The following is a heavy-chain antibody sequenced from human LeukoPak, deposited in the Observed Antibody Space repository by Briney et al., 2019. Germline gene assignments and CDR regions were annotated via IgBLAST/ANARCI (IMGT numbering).Heavy chain of an antibody. J-gene: IGHJ6*01. CDR1: GFTFSSYT. CDR3: ARGSEGYCSGGGCYYGMDV. V-gene: IGHV3-21*01. Sequence: GGSLRLSCAASGFTFSSYTMNWVRQAPGKGLEWVSYISSSSSYIYYADPVKGRFTISRDNAENSLYLQMNSQRAEDTAVYYCARGSEGYCSGGGCYYGMDVWGQGTTVTVSS. CDR2: ISSSSSYI. D-gene: IGHD2-15*01.